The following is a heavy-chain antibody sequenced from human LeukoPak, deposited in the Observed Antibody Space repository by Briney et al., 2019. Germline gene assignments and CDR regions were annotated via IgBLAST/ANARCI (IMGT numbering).Heavy chain of an antibody. D-gene: IGHD2-8*02. CDR2: IKQDGSEK. CDR3: ASLSYGRLYCYFDY. CDR1: GFTFSSYW. V-gene: IGHV3-7*01. J-gene: IGHJ4*02. Sequence: GGSLRLSCAASGFTFSSYWMSWVRQAPGKGLEWVANIKQDGSEKYYVDSVKGRFTISRDNAKNSLHLQMNSLRAEDTAVYYCASLSYGRLYCYFDYWGQGTLVTVSS.